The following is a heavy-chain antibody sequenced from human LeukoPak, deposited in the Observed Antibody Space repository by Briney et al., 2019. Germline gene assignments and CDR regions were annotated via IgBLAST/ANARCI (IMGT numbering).Heavy chain of an antibody. CDR3: ASVTTSGSGYFDY. CDR1: GGTFSSYA. CDR2: IIPIFGTA. D-gene: IGHD4-17*01. Sequence: SVKVSCKASGGTFSSYAISWVRQAPGQGLEWKGGIIPIFGTANYAQKFQGRVTITTDESTSTAYMELSSLRSEDTAVYYCASVTTSGSGYFDYWGQGTLVTVSS. J-gene: IGHJ4*02. V-gene: IGHV1-69*05.